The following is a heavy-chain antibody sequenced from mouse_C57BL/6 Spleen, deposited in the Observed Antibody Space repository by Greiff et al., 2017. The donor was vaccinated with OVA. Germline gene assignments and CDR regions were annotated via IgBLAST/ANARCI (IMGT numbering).Heavy chain of an antibody. D-gene: IGHD1-1*01. J-gene: IGHJ2*01. V-gene: IGHV1-61*01. Sequence: VQLQQPGAELVRPGSSVKLSCKASGYTFTSYWMDWVKQRPGQGLEWIGNIYPSDSETHYNQKFKDKATLTVDKSSSTAYMQLSSLTSEDSAVYYCARNDYYGSSYEDYWGQGTTLTVSS. CDR2: IYPSDSET. CDR1: GYTFTSYW. CDR3: ARNDYYGSSYEDY.